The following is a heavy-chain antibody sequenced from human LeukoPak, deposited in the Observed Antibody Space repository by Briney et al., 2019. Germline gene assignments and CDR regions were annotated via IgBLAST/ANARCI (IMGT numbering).Heavy chain of an antibody. D-gene: IGHD6-6*01. CDR3: ARGVARSSKFHFSYYFDY. V-gene: IGHV4-4*07. Sequence: TSETLSLTCTASGDSISSYYWNWIRQPAGKGLEWIGHIYTSGSTNYNPSLRSRVTMSVDTSKNQLSLKLSSVTAADTAVYYCARGVARSSKFHFSYYFDYWGQGTLVTVSS. CDR2: IYTSGST. CDR1: GDSISSYY. J-gene: IGHJ4*02.